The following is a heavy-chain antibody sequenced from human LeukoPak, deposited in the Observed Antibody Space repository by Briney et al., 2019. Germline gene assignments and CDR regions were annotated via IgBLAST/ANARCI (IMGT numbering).Heavy chain of an antibody. Sequence: PGGSLRLSCAASGFIVSSNYMTWVRQAPGKGLEWVSVIYSGGSTYYADSVKGRFTISRDNSKNTLYLQMNRMRADDTAVYYCAREREDSGLAFDIWGQGTMVTVSS. J-gene: IGHJ3*02. V-gene: IGHV3-53*01. CDR2: IYSGGST. CDR1: GFIVSSNY. D-gene: IGHD6-19*01. CDR3: AREREDSGLAFDI.